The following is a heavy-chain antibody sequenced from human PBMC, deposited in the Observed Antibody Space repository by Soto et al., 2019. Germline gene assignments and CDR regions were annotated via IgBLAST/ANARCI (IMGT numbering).Heavy chain of an antibody. CDR3: ARGRLNMFLGGRQTQTRYMDV. Sequence: ASVKVSCKASGYTFTGYYMHWVRQAPGQGLEWMGWINPNSGGTNYAQKFQGWVTTTRDTSISTAYMELSRLRSDDTAVYYCARGRLNMFLGGRQTQTRYMDVWGKGNTVTVSS. CDR2: INPNSGGT. D-gene: IGHD3-10*01. CDR1: GYTFTGYY. V-gene: IGHV1-2*04. J-gene: IGHJ6*03.